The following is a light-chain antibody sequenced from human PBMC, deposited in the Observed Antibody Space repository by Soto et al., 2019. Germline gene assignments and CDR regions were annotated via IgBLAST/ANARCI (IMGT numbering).Light chain of an antibody. V-gene: IGKV1-5*01. CDR2: DAS. Sequence: DIQMTQSPSTLSASVGDRVTITCRASQSISSWLAWYQQKPGKAPKLLIYDASSLESGVPSRFSGSGSGTEFTLTISSLQPDDFATYYCQQYNSYSWTFGQGNTVDI. J-gene: IGKJ1*01. CDR3: QQYNSYSWT. CDR1: QSISSW.